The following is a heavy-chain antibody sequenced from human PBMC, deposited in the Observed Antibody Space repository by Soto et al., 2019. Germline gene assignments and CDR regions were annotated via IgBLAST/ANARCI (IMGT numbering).Heavy chain of an antibody. CDR1: GFTFSSYA. CDR3: ARALGEASDY. D-gene: IGHD3-16*01. J-gene: IGHJ4*02. CDR2: ISYDGSNK. V-gene: IGHV3-30-3*01. Sequence: QVQLVESGGGVVQPGRSLRLSCAASGFTFSSYAMHWVRQAPGKGLGWVAVISYDGSNKYYADSVKGRFTISRDNSKNTLYLQMNSLRAEDTAVYYCARALGEASDYWGQGTLVTVSS.